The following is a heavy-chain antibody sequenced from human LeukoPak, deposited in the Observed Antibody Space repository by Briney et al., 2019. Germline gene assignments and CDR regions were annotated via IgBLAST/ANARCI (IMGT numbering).Heavy chain of an antibody. J-gene: IGHJ6*02. V-gene: IGHV4-39*07. CDR3: ARGVAYYGSGSYYHSNYYYGMDV. CDR2: IYYSGST. D-gene: IGHD3-10*01. Sequence: SETLSLTCTVSGGSISSSSYYWGWIRQPPGKGLEWIGSIYYSGSTYYNPSLKSRVTISVDTSKNQFSLKLSSVTAADTAVYYCARGVAYYGSGSYYHSNYYYGMDVWGQGTTVTVSS. CDR1: GGSISSSSYY.